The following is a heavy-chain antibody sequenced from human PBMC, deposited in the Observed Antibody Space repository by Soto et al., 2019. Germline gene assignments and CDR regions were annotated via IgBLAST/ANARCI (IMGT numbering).Heavy chain of an antibody. Sequence: QVLLQESGPGLVKPSETLSLTCNISGDSITVSGASISSFYWSWIRQSPEKGLEWIGHMYYSWRTTYNPSLKCRVTIALDMSKNHLSLQVTSVTAADTAVYYCARDRGYLDYFWGTYRSRGYFENWGQGTLVTVSS. CDR1: GASISSFY. V-gene: IGHV4-59*01. CDR2: MYYSWRT. D-gene: IGHD3-16*02. CDR3: ARDRGYLDYFWGTYRSRGYFEN. J-gene: IGHJ4*02.